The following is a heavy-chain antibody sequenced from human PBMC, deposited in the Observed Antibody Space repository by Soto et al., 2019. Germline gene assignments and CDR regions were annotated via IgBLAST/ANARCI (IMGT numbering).Heavy chain of an antibody. Sequence: XGTLTLTCTVSGGSVSSGSYYWSWIRQPPGKGLEWIGYIYYSGSTNYNPSLKSRVTISVDTSKNQFSLKLSSVTAADTAVYYCAREQWLVQGSNAFDIWGQGTMVIVSS. D-gene: IGHD6-19*01. V-gene: IGHV4-61*01. CDR3: AREQWLVQGSNAFDI. CDR1: GGSVSSGSYY. J-gene: IGHJ3*02. CDR2: IYYSGST.